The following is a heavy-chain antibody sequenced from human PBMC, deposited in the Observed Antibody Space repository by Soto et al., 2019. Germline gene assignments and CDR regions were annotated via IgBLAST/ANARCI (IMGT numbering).Heavy chain of an antibody. CDR2: INSDGSST. V-gene: IGHV3-74*01. J-gene: IGHJ6*02. CDR3: ARGVDWYYAMDV. CDR1: GFTFSGHW. D-gene: IGHD2-21*01. Sequence: EVQLVESGGGLVQPGGSLRLSCAASGFTFSGHWMHWVRRPPGKGLVWVSRINSDGSSTIYADSVKGRFTIARDNAKNTLYLQMNSLRAEDTAVYYCARGVDWYYAMDVLCQGTTVTVSS.